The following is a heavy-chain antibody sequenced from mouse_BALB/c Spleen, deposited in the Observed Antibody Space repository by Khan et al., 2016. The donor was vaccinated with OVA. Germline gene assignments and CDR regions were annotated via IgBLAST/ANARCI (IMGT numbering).Heavy chain of an antibody. CDR2: INTYTGEP. J-gene: IGHJ4*01. CDR3: ARPPSFSDVIDY. Sequence: QVQLKQSGPELKKPGETVKISCKASGYTFTNCGMNWVKQAPGKGLKWMGWINTYTGEPTYADDFKGRFAFSLETSASTAYLQINNLKNEDTATYFCARPPSFSDVIDYWGQGTSVTVSS. V-gene: IGHV9-3-1*01. CDR1: GYTFTNCG.